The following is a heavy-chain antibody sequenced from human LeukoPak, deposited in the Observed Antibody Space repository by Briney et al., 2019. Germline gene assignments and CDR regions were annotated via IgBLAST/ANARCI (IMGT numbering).Heavy chain of an antibody. Sequence: SETLSLTCTVSGGSIRSSSYYWGWIRQPPGKGLEWIGSIYYSGNTYYNPSLKSRVTISVDTSKNQFSLKLSSVTAADTAVYYCARELWSDDSSGYSNWFDPWGQGTLVTVSS. CDR3: ARELWSDDSSGYSNWFDP. J-gene: IGHJ5*02. CDR2: IYYSGNT. V-gene: IGHV4-39*07. CDR1: GGSIRSSSYY. D-gene: IGHD3-22*01.